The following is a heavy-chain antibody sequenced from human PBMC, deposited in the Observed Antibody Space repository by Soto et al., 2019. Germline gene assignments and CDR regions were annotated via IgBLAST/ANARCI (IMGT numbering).Heavy chain of an antibody. CDR2: IYPHDSDT. Sequence: GESLKISCKGSGYSFPNYWIGWVRQMPGKGLKWMAMIYPHDSDTRYSPSFQGRVTISADKSGSTVFLQWSSLKASDTAMYYCSRPPHGSDGAFWGQGTQVTVSS. J-gene: IGHJ4*02. CDR1: GYSFPNYW. CDR3: SRPPHGSDGAF. V-gene: IGHV5-51*01. D-gene: IGHD3-10*01.